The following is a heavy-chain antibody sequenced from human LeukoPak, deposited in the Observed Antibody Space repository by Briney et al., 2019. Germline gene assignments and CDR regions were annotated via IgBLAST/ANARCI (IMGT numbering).Heavy chain of an antibody. CDR2: INSNGGST. CDR3: VKETYPYGVPDY. J-gene: IGHJ4*02. V-gene: IGHV3-64D*09. Sequence: PGGSLRLSCSASGFTFSSYAMHWVRQAPGKGLEYVSAINSNGGSTYYADSVKGRFTISRDNSKNTLYLQMSSLRAEDTAVYYCVKETYPYGVPDYWGQGTLVTVSS. CDR1: GFTFSSYA. D-gene: IGHD4-17*01.